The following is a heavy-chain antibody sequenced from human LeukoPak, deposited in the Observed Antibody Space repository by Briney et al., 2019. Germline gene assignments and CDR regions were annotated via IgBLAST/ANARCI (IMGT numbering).Heavy chain of an antibody. CDR3: ARDPNDGYAFLDY. Sequence: GGSLRLSCAASESIVTNYHMNWVRQAPGKGLEWVSNIFDDGTTYYADSVKGRFTISRDISKNTAYLQMNSLRVEDTAVYYCARDPNDGYAFLDYWGQGTVVTVSS. D-gene: IGHD2-8*01. CDR1: ESIVTNYH. V-gene: IGHV3-66*02. CDR2: IFDDGTT. J-gene: IGHJ4*02.